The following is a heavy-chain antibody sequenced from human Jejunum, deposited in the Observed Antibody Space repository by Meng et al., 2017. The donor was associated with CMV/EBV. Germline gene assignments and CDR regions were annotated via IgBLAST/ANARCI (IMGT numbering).Heavy chain of an antibody. J-gene: IGHJ4*02. CDR2: ISGSAGTS. Sequence: SGFTFSTYAMSWVRQAPGKGLESVSAISGSAGTSYYADSVKGRFTISRDNSKNTLYLEMNSLTADDTALYYCAKTQHYDFWSGSDYWGQGTLVTVSS. CDR3: AKTQHYDFWSGSDY. CDR1: GFTFSTYA. V-gene: IGHV3-23*01. D-gene: IGHD3-3*01.